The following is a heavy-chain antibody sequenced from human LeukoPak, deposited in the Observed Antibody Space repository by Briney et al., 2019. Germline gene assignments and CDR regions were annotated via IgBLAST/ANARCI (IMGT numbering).Heavy chain of an antibody. CDR3: ARWNGYADY. Sequence: GGTLRLSCSASGFTFSTYGMSWVRQAPGKGLEWVISISGSGSTTFYADSVKGRFTISRDNSKNTIYLQMNSLRVEDAAVYYCARWNGYADYWGQGTLVTVSS. V-gene: IGHV3-23*01. D-gene: IGHD5-12*01. CDR1: GFTFSTYG. J-gene: IGHJ4*02. CDR2: ISGSGSTT.